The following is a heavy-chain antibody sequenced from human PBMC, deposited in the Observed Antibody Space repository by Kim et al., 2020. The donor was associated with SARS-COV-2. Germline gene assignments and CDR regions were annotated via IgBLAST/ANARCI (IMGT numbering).Heavy chain of an antibody. CDR1: GGSISSGGYY. Sequence: SETLSLTCTVSGGSISSGGYYWSWIRQHPGKGLEWIGYIYYSGSTYYNPSLKSRVTISVDTSKNQFSLKLSSVTAADTAVYYCARDRYYYDSSGSRTDAFDVWGQGTMVTVSS. J-gene: IGHJ3*01. D-gene: IGHD3-22*01. CDR2: IYYSGST. V-gene: IGHV4-31*03. CDR3: ARDRYYYDSSGSRTDAFDV.